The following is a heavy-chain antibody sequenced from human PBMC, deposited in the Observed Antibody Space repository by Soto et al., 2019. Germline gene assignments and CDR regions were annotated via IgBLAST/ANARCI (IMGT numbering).Heavy chain of an antibody. CDR2: INHSGST. Sequence: QVQLQQWGAGLLKPSETLSLTCAVYGGSFSGYYWSWIRQPPGKGLEWIGEINHSGSTNYNPSLKSRVTISVDTSKNQFSLKLSSVTAADTAVYYCARGPSKTYYYGSGSYLPRRDYYYGMDVWGQGTTVTVSS. J-gene: IGHJ6*02. V-gene: IGHV4-34*01. D-gene: IGHD3-10*01. CDR3: ARGPSKTYYYGSGSYLPRRDYYYGMDV. CDR1: GGSFSGYY.